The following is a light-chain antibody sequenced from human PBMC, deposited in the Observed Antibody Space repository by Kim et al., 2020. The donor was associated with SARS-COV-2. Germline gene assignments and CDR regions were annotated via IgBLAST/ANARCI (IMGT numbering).Light chain of an antibody. V-gene: IGKV3-15*01. Sequence: VSAGERATRSCRASQSVRSNLAWYQQKPGQAPRLLIYGASTRATGIPARFSGSGSGTEFTLTISSLQSEDFAVYYCQQSNNWPRTFGQGTKVDIK. J-gene: IGKJ1*01. CDR3: QQSNNWPRT. CDR2: GAS. CDR1: QSVRSN.